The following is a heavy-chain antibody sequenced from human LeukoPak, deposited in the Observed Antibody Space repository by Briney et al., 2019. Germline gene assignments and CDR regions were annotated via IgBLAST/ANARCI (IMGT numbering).Heavy chain of an antibody. CDR2: IYYSGST. J-gene: IGHJ4*02. D-gene: IGHD1-26*01. Sequence: SETLSLTCTVSGGSISSYYWSWIRQPPGKGLEWIGNIYYSGSTYYNASLQSRVTISIDMSKNEFSLRLNSVTAADTAMYYCAKSGGYGLIDYWGQGTLVTVSS. CDR1: GGSISSYY. CDR3: AKSGGYGLIDY. V-gene: IGHV4-59*04.